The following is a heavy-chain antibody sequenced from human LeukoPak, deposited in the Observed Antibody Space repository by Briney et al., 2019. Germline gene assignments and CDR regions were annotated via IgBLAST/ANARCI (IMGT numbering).Heavy chain of an antibody. CDR2: IHYSEST. CDR3: ARGQGSGSSWAFDY. V-gene: IGHV4-59*07. Sequence: SDTLPLTCSVSGDSISSYSWSWIRHPPGKGLEWIGYIHYSESTTYNPSLKNRVTISADPSKHQLSLSLSSVTAADTAVYYCARGQGSGSSWAFDYWGQGTLVTVSS. J-gene: IGHJ4*02. CDR1: GDSISSYS. D-gene: IGHD1-26*01.